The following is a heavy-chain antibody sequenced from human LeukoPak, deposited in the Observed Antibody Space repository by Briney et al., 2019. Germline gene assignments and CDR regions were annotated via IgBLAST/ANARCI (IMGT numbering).Heavy chain of an antibody. CDR3: ARGPSYDSGSDVANWFGT. J-gene: IGHJ5*02. V-gene: IGHV3-33*01. CDR2: IWSDGSKK. D-gene: IGHD3-10*01. Sequence: GGSLRLPCAASGFNFSGYVTHWVRQAPGKGLEWVAVIWSDGSKKDYADSVKGRFTISRDNSKNTVYLQMNNLTAEDTAVYYCARGPSYDSGSDVANWFGTWGQGTPVTASS. CDR1: GFNFSGYV.